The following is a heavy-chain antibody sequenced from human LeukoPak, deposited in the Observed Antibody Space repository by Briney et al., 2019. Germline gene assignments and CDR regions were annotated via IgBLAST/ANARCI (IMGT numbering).Heavy chain of an antibody. CDR3: ARGPANLGYCSSTSCYTNY. J-gene: IGHJ4*02. D-gene: IGHD2-2*02. Sequence: GGSLRLSCAASGFTFSSYSMNWVRQAPGKGLEWVSSISSNSSYIYYADSVKGRFTISRDNAKNSLYLQMNSLRAEDTAVYYCARGPANLGYCSSTSCYTNYWGQGTLVTVSS. V-gene: IGHV3-21*01. CDR2: ISSNSSYI. CDR1: GFTFSSYS.